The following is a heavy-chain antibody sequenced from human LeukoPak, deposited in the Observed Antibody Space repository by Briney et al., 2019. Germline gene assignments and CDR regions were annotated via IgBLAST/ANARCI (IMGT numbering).Heavy chain of an antibody. CDR1: GFTFSNAW. J-gene: IGHJ4*02. V-gene: IGHV3-48*01. D-gene: IGHD5-18*01. CDR2: ISSSSSTI. CDR3: ARDTRGYSYGYDY. Sequence: GGSLRLSCAASGFTFSNAWMSWVRQAPGKGLEWVSYISSSSSTIYYADSVKGRFTISRDNAKNSLYLQMNSLRAEDTAVYYCARDTRGYSYGYDYWGQGTLVTVSS.